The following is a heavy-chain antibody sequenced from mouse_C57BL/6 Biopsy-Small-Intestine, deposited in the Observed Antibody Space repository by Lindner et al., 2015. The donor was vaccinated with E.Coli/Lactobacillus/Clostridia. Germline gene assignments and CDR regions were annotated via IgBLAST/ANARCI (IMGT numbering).Heavy chain of an antibody. CDR3: TRRDFDF. CDR1: GYIFTDYY. CDR2: IYPGTGYT. Sequence: QLQESGPELVKPGTSVRISCKASGYIFTDYYIHWVKQRPGQGLEWIGWIYPGTGYTDYNERFKGKATLTVDTSSTTAFMQLSSLTSEDSAVYFCTRRDFDFWGQGTTVTVSS. V-gene: IGHV1-84*01. J-gene: IGHJ2*01.